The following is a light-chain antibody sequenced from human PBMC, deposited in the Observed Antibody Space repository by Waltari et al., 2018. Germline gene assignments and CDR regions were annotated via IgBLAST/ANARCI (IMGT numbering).Light chain of an antibody. CDR2: VNSDGSH. J-gene: IGLJ3*02. CDR3: ETGGHGTWV. Sequence: QLVLTQSPSASASLGVSVKLTCTLSSGHSSNIIAWLQQRPERGPRYLMKVNSDGSHYKGDDIPDRFSGSSSGAERYLTISSLQSEDEADYYCETGGHGTWVFGGGTKLTVL. V-gene: IGLV4-69*01. CDR1: SGHSSNI.